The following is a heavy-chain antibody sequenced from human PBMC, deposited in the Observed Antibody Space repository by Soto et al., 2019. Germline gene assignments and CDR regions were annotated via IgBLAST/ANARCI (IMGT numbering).Heavy chain of an antibody. D-gene: IGHD3-22*01. J-gene: IGHJ4*02. V-gene: IGHV3-11*03. CDR1: GFIFSDYY. CDR3: ARHRIDTSRYQSDFDF. Sequence: GGSLRLSCAASGFIFSDYYMSWIRQAPGKGLEWVSYINGTSSHINYADSVKGRFTISRDNAKNSLSLQMNSLRAEDTAVFYCARHRIDTSRYQSDFDFWGQGTLVTVSS. CDR2: INGTSSHI.